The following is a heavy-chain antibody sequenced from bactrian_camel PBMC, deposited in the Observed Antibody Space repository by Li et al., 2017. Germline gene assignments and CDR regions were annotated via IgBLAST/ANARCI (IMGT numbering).Heavy chain of an antibody. J-gene: IGHJ4*01. V-gene: IGHV3S53*01. CDR2: IDSDGIA. CDR1: RSLYSGVC. D-gene: IGHD3*01. Sequence: VQLVESGGGSVETGGSLRLSCVASRSLYSGVCVGWLRQAPGKEREGVAAIDSDGIASYADPVKGRFTISKDNAKDMVYLQMNNLKVEDTGMYYCAASYGLCTLNARFGFYGQGTQVTVS.